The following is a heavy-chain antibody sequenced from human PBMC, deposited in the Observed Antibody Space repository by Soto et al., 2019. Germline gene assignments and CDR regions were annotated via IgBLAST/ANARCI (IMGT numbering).Heavy chain of an antibody. CDR3: AGGRAGDWPGYSQDY. Sequence: EVQLLESGGGLAQPGGSLRLSCAASAFTFSSYAMSWVRQAPGKGLEWVSAVSGSGDSTYYADSVKGRFTISRDNTKNTLYVQMNGLRAEDTAVYYCAGGRAGDWPGYSQDYWGEGTLVAVAS. CDR1: AFTFSSYA. J-gene: IGHJ4*02. D-gene: IGHD2-21*02. V-gene: IGHV3-23*01. CDR2: VSGSGDST.